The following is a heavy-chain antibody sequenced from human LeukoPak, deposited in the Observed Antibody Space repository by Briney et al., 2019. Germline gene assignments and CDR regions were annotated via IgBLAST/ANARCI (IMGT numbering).Heavy chain of an antibody. CDR3: ARNLMTTVTNHFDY. Sequence: SETLSLTCTVSGGSISSYYWSWIRQPPGKGLEWIGYIYHSGSTYYNPSLKSRVTISLDRSKNQFSLKLSSVTAADTAVYYCARNLMTTVTNHFDYWGQGTLVTVSS. CDR2: IYHSGST. V-gene: IGHV4-59*12. CDR1: GGSISSYY. J-gene: IGHJ4*02. D-gene: IGHD4-11*01.